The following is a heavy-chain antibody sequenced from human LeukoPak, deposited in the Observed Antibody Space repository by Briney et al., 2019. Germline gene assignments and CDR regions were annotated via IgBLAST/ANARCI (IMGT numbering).Heavy chain of an antibody. D-gene: IGHD3-3*01. V-gene: IGHV1-8*01. CDR3: ARGPHYDFWSGYYTEFDY. CDR1: GYTFTSYD. CDR2: MNPNSGNT. J-gene: IGHJ4*02. Sequence: ASVKVSCKASGYTFTSYDINWVRQATGQGLEWMGWMNPNSGNTGYAQKFQGRVTMTRNTSISTAYMELSSLRSEDTAVYYCARGPHYDFWSGYYTEFDYWGQGTLVTVSS.